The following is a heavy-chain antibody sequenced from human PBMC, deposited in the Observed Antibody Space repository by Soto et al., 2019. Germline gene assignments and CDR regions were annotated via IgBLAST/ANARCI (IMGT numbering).Heavy chain of an antibody. CDR3: ARPFYDGGGGFDI. J-gene: IGHJ3*02. D-gene: IGHD3-3*01. CDR1: GGSLITGGYS. V-gene: IGHV4-30-2*01. Sequence: QLQLQESGSGLVKPSQTLSLTCAVSGGSLITGGYSWSWIRQPPGKGLEWIGYIYHSGSTYYNPSLKSRVTMSVDRSKNQFSLKLTSVTAADTAVYYCARPFYDGGGGFDIWGQGTVVTVSS. CDR2: IYHSGST.